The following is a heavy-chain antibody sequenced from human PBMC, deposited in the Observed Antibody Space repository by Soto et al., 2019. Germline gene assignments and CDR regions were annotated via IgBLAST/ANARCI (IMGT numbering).Heavy chain of an antibody. CDR1: GDSVSSNSAA. Sequence: SQTLSLTCVISGDSVSSNSAALNWIRQSPWRGLEWLGRTYYRSKWYNDYAVSVKSRITINPDTSKNQFSLQLNSVTPEDTAVYYCARAIQLVFRYSYYGMDVWGQGTTVTVSS. D-gene: IGHD6-13*01. CDR2: TYYRSKWYN. CDR3: ARAIQLVFRYSYYGMDV. J-gene: IGHJ6*02. V-gene: IGHV6-1*01.